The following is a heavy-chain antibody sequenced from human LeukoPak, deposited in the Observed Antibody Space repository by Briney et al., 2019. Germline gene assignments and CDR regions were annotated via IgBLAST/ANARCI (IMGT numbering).Heavy chain of an antibody. CDR3: ARVNFNPDY. CDR1: GYFISRGYH. CDR2: VHQSGST. V-gene: IGHV4-38-2*02. J-gene: IGHJ4*02. Sequence: PSETLSLTCTVSGYFISRGYHWGWVRQPPGKGLEWIGSVHQSGSTYYNPSLKSRLTISADTSKNQFSLKLDSVTAADTAVYYCARVNFNPDYWGQGTLVTVSS. D-gene: IGHD1-14*01.